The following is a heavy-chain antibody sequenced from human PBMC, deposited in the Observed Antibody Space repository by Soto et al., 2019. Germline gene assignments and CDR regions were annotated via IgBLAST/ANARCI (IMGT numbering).Heavy chain of an antibody. CDR1: GASIRSGAY. J-gene: IGHJ4*02. CDR2: IYSIGNT. V-gene: IGHV4-38-2*02. CDR3: ARREIQGPIDY. Sequence: PSETLSLTCTVSGASIRSGAYWGWIRQPPGKGLEWIGSIYSIGNTYYNPSLKSGVTISADTSKNQFSLKLTSVTAVDTAVYYCARREIQGPIDYWGQGTLVTVSS. D-gene: IGHD1-26*01.